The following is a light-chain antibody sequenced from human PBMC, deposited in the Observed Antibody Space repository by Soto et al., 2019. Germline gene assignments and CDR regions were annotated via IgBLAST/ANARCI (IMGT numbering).Light chain of an antibody. CDR2: DVS. J-gene: IGLJ1*01. CDR3: SSYTSSSTV. Sequence: QSVLTQPASVSGSPGQWITISCTGTSSDVGGYNYVSWHQQHPGKAPKLMIYDVSNRPSGVSNRFSGSKSGNTASLTISGLQAEDEADYYCSSYTSSSTVFGTGTKVTVL. CDR1: SSDVGGYNY. V-gene: IGLV2-14*01.